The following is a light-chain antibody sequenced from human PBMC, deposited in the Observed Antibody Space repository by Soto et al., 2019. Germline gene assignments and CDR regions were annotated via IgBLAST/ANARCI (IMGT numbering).Light chain of an antibody. Sequence: DIQMTQSPSSLSASVGDRVTITCRASQSISSFLKWYQQKPGNAPKPLIYAASSLQSGVPARFSGSGSGIDFTLTISSLQPEDFATYYCQQSYSVPCTFGQGTKLEIK. CDR2: AAS. CDR3: QQSYSVPCT. J-gene: IGKJ2*02. V-gene: IGKV1-39*01. CDR1: QSISSF.